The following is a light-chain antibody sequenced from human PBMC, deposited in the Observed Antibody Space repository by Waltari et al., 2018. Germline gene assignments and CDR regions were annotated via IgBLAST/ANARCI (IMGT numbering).Light chain of an antibody. CDR3: QQCNSYLLT. Sequence: DIQMTQSHSTLSASVGDRVTITCRASQSIGSSLAWYQQKPGKAPKVVSYEASSLESGVPSRFSGSGSGTEFTLTISSLQPDDFATYYCQQCNSYLLTFGGGTKVEIK. V-gene: IGKV1-5*03. CDR2: EAS. CDR1: QSIGSS. J-gene: IGKJ4*01.